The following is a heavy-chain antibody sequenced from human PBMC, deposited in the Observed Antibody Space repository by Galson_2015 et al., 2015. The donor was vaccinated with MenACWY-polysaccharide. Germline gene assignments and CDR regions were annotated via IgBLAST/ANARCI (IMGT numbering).Heavy chain of an antibody. CDR3: GRVYPGNYYAMDV. D-gene: IGHD2-8*01. Sequence: QSGAEVKKPGESLRISCKVSGYRFAGYWIGWVRQMSGKGLEWMGIIYASDSETRYNPSFQGQVTITADRSTSTAYLHLGSLKASDTAMYYCGRVYPGNYYAMDVWGQGTTAIVTS. V-gene: IGHV5-51*01. CDR2: IYASDSET. CDR1: GYRFAGYW. J-gene: IGHJ6*02.